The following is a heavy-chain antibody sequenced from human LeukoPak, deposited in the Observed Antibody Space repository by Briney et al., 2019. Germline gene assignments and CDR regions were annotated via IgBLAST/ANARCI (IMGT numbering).Heavy chain of an antibody. D-gene: IGHD3-10*01. V-gene: IGHV3-48*04. CDR2: ISSSSSTI. CDR1: GFTFSSYS. CDR3: ARANGWFGELGYFDY. J-gene: IGHJ4*02. Sequence: PGGSLRLSCAASGFTFSSYSMNWVRQAPGKGLEWVSYISSSSSTIYYADSVKGRFTISRDNAKNSLYLQMNSLRAEDTAVYYCARANGWFGELGYFDYWGQGTLVTVSS.